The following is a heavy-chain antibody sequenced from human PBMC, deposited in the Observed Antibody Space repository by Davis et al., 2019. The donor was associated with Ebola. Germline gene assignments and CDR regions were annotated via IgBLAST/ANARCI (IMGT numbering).Heavy chain of an antibody. D-gene: IGHD2-2*02. CDR2: ISSNGGST. J-gene: IGHJ6*02. CDR1: GFTFSSYA. V-gene: IGHV3-64D*08. Sequence: GESLKISCSASGFTFSSYAMHWVRQAPGKGLEYVSAISSNGGSTYYADSVKGRFTISRDNSKNTLYLQMSSLRAEDTAVYYCVKGGIVVVPAAIERAGYYGMDVWGQGTTVTVSS. CDR3: VKGGIVVVPAAIERAGYYGMDV.